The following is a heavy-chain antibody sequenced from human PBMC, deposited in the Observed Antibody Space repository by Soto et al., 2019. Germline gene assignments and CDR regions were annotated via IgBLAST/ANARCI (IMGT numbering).Heavy chain of an antibody. J-gene: IGHJ5*02. V-gene: IGHV4-59*08. Sequence: SETLSLTCTVSGASISGYHWSWIRQPPGKGLEWIGYIYYTGSTNYNPSLKSRVTMSVDTSKNQFSLKLSSVTAADTAVYYCARHSSPVGTSWFDPWGQGTLVTLSS. CDR2: IYYTGST. D-gene: IGHD2-8*01. CDR1: GASISGYH. CDR3: ARHSSPVGTSWFDP.